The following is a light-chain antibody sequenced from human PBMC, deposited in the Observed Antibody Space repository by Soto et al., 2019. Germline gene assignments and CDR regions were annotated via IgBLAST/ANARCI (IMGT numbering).Light chain of an antibody. J-gene: IGKJ2*01. CDR1: QGISNY. V-gene: IGKV1-27*01. CDR2: AAS. Sequence: DIQMTQSPSSLSASVGDRVTITCRASQGISNYLAWYQQKPGKVPKLLIYAASTLQSGVPSRFSGSGSGTDFALTISSLHPEYVATYYCQKYNSAPHTFAQATKLEIK. CDR3: QKYNSAPHT.